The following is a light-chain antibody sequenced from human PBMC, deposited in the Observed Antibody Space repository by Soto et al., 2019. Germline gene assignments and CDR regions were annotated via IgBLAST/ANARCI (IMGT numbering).Light chain of an antibody. CDR2: DVS. J-gene: IGLJ1*01. CDR3: SSYTSSRTRL. CDR1: SSDVGGYNY. Sequence: QSALTQPASVSGSPGQSITISCTGTSSDVGGYNYVSWYQQHPGKAPKLMIYDVSNRPSGVSNRFSGSKSGNTASLTISGLQAEDEADYYCSSYTSSRTRLFGTGTKLTVL. V-gene: IGLV2-14*01.